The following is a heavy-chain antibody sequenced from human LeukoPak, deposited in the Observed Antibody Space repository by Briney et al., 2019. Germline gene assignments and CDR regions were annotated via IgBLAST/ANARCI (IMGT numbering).Heavy chain of an antibody. Sequence: GVSLRLSCAASGFTFSSSAMSWARQAPGKGLEWVSAISNNGGYTYYADSVQGRFTISRDNSKSTLCLQMNSLRAEDTAVYYCAKQLGYCSDGSCYFPYWGQGTLVTVSS. J-gene: IGHJ4*02. V-gene: IGHV3-23*01. D-gene: IGHD2-15*01. CDR3: AKQLGYCSDGSCYFPY. CDR2: ISNNGGYT. CDR1: GFTFSSSA.